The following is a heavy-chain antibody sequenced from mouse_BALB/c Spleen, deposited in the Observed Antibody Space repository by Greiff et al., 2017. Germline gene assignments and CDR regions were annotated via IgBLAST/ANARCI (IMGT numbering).Heavy chain of an antibody. D-gene: IGHD2-2*01. CDR2: ISSGGSYT. CDR1: GFTFSSYA. Sequence: EVQRVESGGGLVKPGGSLKLSCAASGFTFSSYAMSWVRQTPEKRLEWVATISSGGSYTYYPDSVKGRFTISRDNAKNTLYLQMSSLRSEDTAMYYCASPIYYGYDGYWGQGTTLTVSS. J-gene: IGHJ2*01. CDR3: ASPIYYGYDGY. V-gene: IGHV5-9-3*01.